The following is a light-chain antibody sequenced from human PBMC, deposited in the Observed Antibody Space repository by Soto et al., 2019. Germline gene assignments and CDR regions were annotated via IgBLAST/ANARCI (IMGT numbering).Light chain of an antibody. V-gene: IGKV3-11*01. CDR1: QSVRSY. Sequence: EIVLTQSPATLSLSPGERATLSCRASQSVRSYLAWYQQKPGQAPRLLIYDASNRATGIPARFSGSGSGTDFTLIISSLEPEDFAVYYCQHRSSWPLTFGGGTKVEIK. J-gene: IGKJ4*01. CDR2: DAS. CDR3: QHRSSWPLT.